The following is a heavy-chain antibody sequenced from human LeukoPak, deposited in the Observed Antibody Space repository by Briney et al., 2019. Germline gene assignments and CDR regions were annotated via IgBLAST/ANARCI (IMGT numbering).Heavy chain of an antibody. CDR2: IYYSGTT. CDR3: ARGVYIAAAQYGY. D-gene: IGHD6-13*01. J-gene: IGHJ4*02. Sequence: SETLSLTCTVSGGSISSYNWSWIRQPPGKGLEWIGYIYYSGTTNYNPSIKSRVTISVDTSKNQFSLKLSSVTAADTAVYYCARGVYIAAAQYGYWGQGTLVTVSS. V-gene: IGHV4-59*01. CDR1: GGSISSYN.